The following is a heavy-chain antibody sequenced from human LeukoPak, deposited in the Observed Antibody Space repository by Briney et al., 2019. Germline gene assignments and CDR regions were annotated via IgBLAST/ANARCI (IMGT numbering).Heavy chain of an antibody. V-gene: IGHV4-30-2*01. CDR2: IYHSGST. CDR1: GGSISSGGYS. D-gene: IGHD3-3*01. CDR3: ARGIFGVVPGRGAFGI. J-gene: IGHJ3*02. Sequence: PSETLSLTCAVSGGSISSGGYSWSWIRQPPGKGLEWIGYIYHSGSTYYNPSLKSRVTISVDRSKNQFSLKVNSVTAADTAVYYCARGIFGVVPGRGAFGIWGQGTMVTVSS.